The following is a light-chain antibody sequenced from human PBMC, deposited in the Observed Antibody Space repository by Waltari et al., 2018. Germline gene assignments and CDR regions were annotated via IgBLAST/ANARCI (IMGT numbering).Light chain of an antibody. J-gene: IGKJ1*01. CDR3: QQYNNWPGT. CDR1: QSVSSD. Sequence: EIVMTQYPATLSVSPGESVTLSCRASQSVSSDLAWYHQKPGQAPRLLIDGESTRATGIPARFTGSGSGTEFSLTISSMQSEDFAVYYCQQYNNWPGTFGQGTKVEIK. CDR2: GES. V-gene: IGKV3-15*01.